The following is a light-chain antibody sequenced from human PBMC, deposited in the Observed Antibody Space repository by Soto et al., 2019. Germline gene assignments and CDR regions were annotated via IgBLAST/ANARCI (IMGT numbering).Light chain of an antibody. V-gene: IGKV3-20*01. Sequence: DIVLTQSPGTLSLSPWERATLSCGASQSINSRSLAWYQQKPGQAPRLLIYDASTRATGIPDRFSASGSGTDFTLTISSLEPEDFALYYCQQYVASPYTFGQGTKVDIK. J-gene: IGKJ2*01. CDR1: QSINSRS. CDR3: QQYVASPYT. CDR2: DAS.